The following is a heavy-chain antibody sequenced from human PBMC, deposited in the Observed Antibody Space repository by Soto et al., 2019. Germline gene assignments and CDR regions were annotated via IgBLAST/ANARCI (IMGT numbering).Heavy chain of an antibody. CDR3: AKDEGRSLKYYFRLGMDV. CDR1: GFSFSYYG. CDR2: ISYDGTNE. J-gene: IGHJ6*02. Sequence: PGGSLRLSCAASGFSFSYYGMHWVRQAPGEGLEWVAVISYDGTNEYYADSVKGRLTISRDNSKNTLYLQINSLRAEDTAVYYCAKDEGRSLKYYFRLGMDVWGQGTTVTVSS. D-gene: IGHD3-3*01. V-gene: IGHV3-30*18.